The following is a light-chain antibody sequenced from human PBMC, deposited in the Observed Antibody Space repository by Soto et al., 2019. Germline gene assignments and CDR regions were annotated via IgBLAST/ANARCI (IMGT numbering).Light chain of an antibody. CDR3: NSHTSGDFRV. Sequence: QSALTKPASVSGSPGQSITISCTGTSSDVGRYNHVSWYQHHPGKAPKLIISEVSNRPSGVSNRFSGSKSGYTASLTISGLQAEDEADYYCNSHTSGDFRVFGTGTKLTVL. J-gene: IGLJ1*01. V-gene: IGLV2-14*01. CDR2: EVS. CDR1: SSDVGRYNH.